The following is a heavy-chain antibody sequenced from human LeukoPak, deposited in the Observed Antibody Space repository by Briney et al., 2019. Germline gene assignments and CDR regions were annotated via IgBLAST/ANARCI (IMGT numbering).Heavy chain of an antibody. V-gene: IGHV1-8*01. D-gene: IGHD3-22*01. Sequence: ASVKVSCKASGYTFTSYDINWVRQATGQGLEWMGWMNPNSGNTGYAQKFQGRVTMTRNTSISTAYMELSSLRSEDMAVYYCARDLGITMINGWFDPWGQGTLVTVSS. CDR3: ARDLGITMINGWFDP. J-gene: IGHJ5*02. CDR2: MNPNSGNT. CDR1: GYTFTSYD.